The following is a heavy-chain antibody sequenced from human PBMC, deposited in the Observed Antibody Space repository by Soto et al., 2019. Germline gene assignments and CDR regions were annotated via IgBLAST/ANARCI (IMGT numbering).Heavy chain of an antibody. D-gene: IGHD5-18*01. CDR2: IIPIFGTA. CDR3: ARGTDTAMALYYYYYGMDV. CDR1: GGTFSSYA. J-gene: IGHJ6*02. Sequence: SVKVSCKASGGTFSSYAISWVRQAPGQGLEWMGGIIPIFGTANYAQKFQGRVTITADESTSTAYMELSSLRSEDTAVYYCARGTDTAMALYYYYYGMDVWGQGTTVTVSS. V-gene: IGHV1-69*13.